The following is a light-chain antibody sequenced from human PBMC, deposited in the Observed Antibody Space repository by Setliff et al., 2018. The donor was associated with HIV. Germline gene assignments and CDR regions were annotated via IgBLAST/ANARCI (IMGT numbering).Light chain of an antibody. J-gene: IGLJ1*01. Sequence: VLTQPPSVSAAPGQKVTISCSGSSSNIGNNYVSWYQQLPGTAPKLLIYDNNKRPSGIPDRFSGSKSGTSATLGITGLQTGDEADYYCGTWDSSLSAYVFGTGTKVTVL. CDR3: GTWDSSLSAYV. CDR1: SSNIGNNY. V-gene: IGLV1-51*01. CDR2: DNN.